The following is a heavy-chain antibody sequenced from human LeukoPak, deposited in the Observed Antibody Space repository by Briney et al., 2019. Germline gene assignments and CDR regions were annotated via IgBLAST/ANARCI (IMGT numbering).Heavy chain of an antibody. J-gene: IGHJ6*03. D-gene: IGHD6-6*01. CDR1: GGSISTYY. CDR3: ARRFAARPSERHYYYYYMDV. CDR2: IHASGPT. Sequence: KASETLSLTCTVSGGSISTYYWSWIRRPPGKGLEWIAYIHASGPTNYNPSLKSRITISVDTSKNQFSLKLSSVTAADTAVYYCARRFAARPSERHYYYYYMDVWGKGTTVTVSS. V-gene: IGHV4-4*09.